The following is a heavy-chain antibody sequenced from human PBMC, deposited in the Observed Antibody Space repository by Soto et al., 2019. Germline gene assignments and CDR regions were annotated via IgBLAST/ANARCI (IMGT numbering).Heavy chain of an antibody. CDR1: GFSLSTVGMC. Sequence: SGPTLVNPTQTLTLTCTFSGFSLSTVGMCVSWIRQPPGKALEWLAVIDWSGDKYDSTSLKTRLTISEDTTKNQVILTMTHMDPVNTATYYCARMVADGMYYYDSMDVWGQGTTVTVSS. CDR3: ARMVADGMYYYDSMDV. CDR2: IDWSGDK. V-gene: IGHV2-70*13. J-gene: IGHJ6*02. D-gene: IGHD2-15*01.